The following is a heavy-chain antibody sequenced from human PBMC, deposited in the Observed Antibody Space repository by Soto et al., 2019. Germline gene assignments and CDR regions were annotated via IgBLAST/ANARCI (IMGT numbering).Heavy chain of an antibody. V-gene: IGHV1-69*12. J-gene: IGHJ6*02. Sequence: QVQLVQSGAEVKKPGSSVKVSCKASGGTFNSYAISWVRQAPGQGLEWMGGTIPIFRTADYAQKFQGRVTITADESTSTAYMELSSLRSEDTAVYYCASQQLGPSYYYGMDVWGQGTTVTFSS. CDR2: TIPIFRTA. D-gene: IGHD6-6*01. CDR1: GGTFNSYA. CDR3: ASQQLGPSYYYGMDV.